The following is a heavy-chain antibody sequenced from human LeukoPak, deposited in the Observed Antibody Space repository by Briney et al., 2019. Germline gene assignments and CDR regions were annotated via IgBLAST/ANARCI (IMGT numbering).Heavy chain of an antibody. V-gene: IGHV4-34*01. CDR1: GGSFSGYY. Sequence: SETLSLTSAVYGGSFSGYYWSWIRQPPGKGLEWIGEINHSGSTNYNPSLKSRVTISVDTSKNQFSLKLSSVTAADTAVYYCARGFAVAGFFDYWGQGTLVTVSS. CDR3: ARGFAVAGFFDY. J-gene: IGHJ4*02. D-gene: IGHD6-19*01. CDR2: INHSGST.